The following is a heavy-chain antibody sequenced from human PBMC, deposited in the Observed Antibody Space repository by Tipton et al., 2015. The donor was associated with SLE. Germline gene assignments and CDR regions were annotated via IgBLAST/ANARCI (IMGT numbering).Heavy chain of an antibody. J-gene: IGHJ4*02. V-gene: IGHV4-59*01. D-gene: IGHD5-12*01. CDR2: VFYSGST. CDR1: GFSFSRYA. Sequence: QLVQSGGGVVQPGRSLRLSCAASGFSFSRYAIHWVRQPPGKGLEWIGYVFYSGSTTYNPSFRGRVTMSVDTSKIQFSLRLNSVTAADTAIYYCARAEYSAYDVPQFDLWGQGALVTVSS. CDR3: ARAEYSAYDVPQFDL.